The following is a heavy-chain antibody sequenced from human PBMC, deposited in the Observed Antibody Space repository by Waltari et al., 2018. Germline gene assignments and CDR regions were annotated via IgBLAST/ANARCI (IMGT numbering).Heavy chain of an antibody. CDR2: IYNSGST. J-gene: IGHJ3*02. CDR1: GGSISRSNW. CDR3: ARVASHAGSLTRVLDI. V-gene: IGHV4-4*02. Sequence: QVQLQESGPGLVKPSGTLSLTCAVSGGSISRSNWWSWVRQPTGKGLEWSGGIYNSGSTNYNPALKSRVTISVDKSKNHFSLKLSSVTAADTAVYYCARVASHAGSLTRVLDIWGQGTMVTVSS. D-gene: IGHD2-15*01.